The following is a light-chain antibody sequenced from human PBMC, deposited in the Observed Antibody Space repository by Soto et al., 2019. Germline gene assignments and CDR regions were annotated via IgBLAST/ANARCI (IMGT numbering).Light chain of an antibody. CDR3: QQYSSLPHT. CDR2: GVS. J-gene: IGKJ2*01. Sequence: ESVLTQSPGTLSLSPGERATLSCRASQSVSNALFAWYQQKPGQAPRLLIYGVSSRATGIPDRFSGSGSGTDFTLTISRLEPEDFVVYFCQQYSSLPHTFGQGTKLEVK. CDR1: QSVSNAL. V-gene: IGKV3-20*01.